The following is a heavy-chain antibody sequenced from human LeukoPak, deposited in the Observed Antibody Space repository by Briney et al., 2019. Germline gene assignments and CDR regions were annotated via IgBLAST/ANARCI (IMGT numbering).Heavy chain of an antibody. CDR2: VNGDGSST. CDR1: GFTFSSYA. D-gene: IGHD5-12*01. J-gene: IGHJ4*02. V-gene: IGHV3-74*01. Sequence: GGSLRLSCAASGFTFSSYAMSWVRQAPGKGLVWVSRVNGDGSSTTYADSVKGRFTISRDNAKNRLYLEMNSLRAEDTAVYYCARDGYSWGFDFWGQGTLVTVSS. CDR3: ARDGYSWGFDF.